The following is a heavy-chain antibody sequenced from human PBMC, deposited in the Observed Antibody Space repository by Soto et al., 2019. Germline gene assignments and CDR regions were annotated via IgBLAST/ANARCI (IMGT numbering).Heavy chain of an antibody. D-gene: IGHD2-15*01. Sequence: EVQLVESGGGLVQPGGSLRLSCAASGFTFSSYAVHWVRQAPGKGLEYVSAISSNGGSTYYANSVKGRFTISRDNSKNTLYLQMGSLRAEDMAVYYCVRQGSGSYYFDYWGQGTLVTVSS. J-gene: IGHJ4*02. CDR2: ISSNGGST. CDR3: VRQGSGSYYFDY. CDR1: GFTFSSYA. V-gene: IGHV3-64*01.